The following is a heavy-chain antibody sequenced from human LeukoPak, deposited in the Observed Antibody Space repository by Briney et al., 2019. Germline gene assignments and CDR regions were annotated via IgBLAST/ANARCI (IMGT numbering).Heavy chain of an antibody. CDR2: ISAYNGDT. D-gene: IGHD5-12*01. V-gene: IGHV1-18*01. CDR3: ARDHRRGYSGYERWFDP. CDR1: GYTFPNDG. J-gene: IGHJ5*02. Sequence: ASVKVSCKASGYTFPNDGITWVRQAPGQGLEWMGWISAYNGDTHYAQNLQGRVTMTTDTSTSTAYMELSSLRSDDTAVYYCARDHRRGYSGYERWFDPWGQGTLVTVSS.